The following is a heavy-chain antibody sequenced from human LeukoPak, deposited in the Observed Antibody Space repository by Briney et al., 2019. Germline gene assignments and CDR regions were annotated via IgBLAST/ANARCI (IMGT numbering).Heavy chain of an antibody. CDR1: GGTFSSYA. D-gene: IGHD2-21*01. CDR3: AGRAYSQIDY. Sequence: SVKVSCKASGGTFSSYAISWVRQAPGQGLEWRGGIIPIFGTAIYAQKFQGRVTITADESTSTAYMELSSLRSEDTAVYYCAGRAYSQIDYWGQGTLVTVSS. CDR2: IIPIFGTA. J-gene: IGHJ4*02. V-gene: IGHV1-69*13.